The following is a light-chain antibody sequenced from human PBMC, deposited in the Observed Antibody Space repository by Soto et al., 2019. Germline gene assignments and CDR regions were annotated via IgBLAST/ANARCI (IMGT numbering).Light chain of an antibody. V-gene: IGKV3-20*01. Sequence: EIVLTQSPGTLSLSPGEGATLSCRASQSVSSSYLAWYQQKPGQAPRLLIYGASSRATGIPDRFSGGGSGTDFTLIISRLEPEDFAVYYCQQYDNSPWTFGQGTKVAIK. J-gene: IGKJ1*01. CDR2: GAS. CDR3: QQYDNSPWT. CDR1: QSVSSSY.